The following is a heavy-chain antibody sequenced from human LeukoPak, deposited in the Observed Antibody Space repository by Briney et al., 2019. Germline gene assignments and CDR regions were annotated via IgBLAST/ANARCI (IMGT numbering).Heavy chain of an antibody. Sequence: GGSLRLSCTASGFTFDDYAMHWVRHAPGKGLEWVSGISWNSGSIGYADSVKGRFTISRDNAKNSLYLQMNSLRAEDTAVYYCARGLLRPTSWGQGTLVTVSS. CDR3: ARGLLRPTS. CDR1: GFTFDDYA. J-gene: IGHJ5*02. V-gene: IGHV3-9*01. CDR2: ISWNSGSI. D-gene: IGHD2-21*02.